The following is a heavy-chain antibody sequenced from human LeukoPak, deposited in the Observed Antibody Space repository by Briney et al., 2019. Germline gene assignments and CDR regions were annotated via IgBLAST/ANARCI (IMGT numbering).Heavy chain of an antibody. D-gene: IGHD5-12*01. J-gene: IGHJ4*02. V-gene: IGHV4-59*01. CDR1: GGSISSYY. CDR2: IYYSGST. Sequence: SVTLSLTCTVSGGSISSYYWSWIRQPPGKGLEWIGYIYYSGSTNYNPSLKSRVTISVDTSKNQFSLKLSSVTAADTAVYYCARDSGYPYYFDYWGQGTLVTVSS. CDR3: ARDSGYPYYFDY.